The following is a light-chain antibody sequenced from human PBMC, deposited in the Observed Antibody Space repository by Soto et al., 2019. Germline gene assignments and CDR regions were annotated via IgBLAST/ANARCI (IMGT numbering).Light chain of an antibody. CDR3: QQYDNLPLT. J-gene: IGKJ4*01. V-gene: IGKV1-33*01. CDR1: QDIKNY. CDR2: DAS. Sequence: DIQMTQSPSSLSASVGDRVTITCQARQDIKNYLNWYQQKSGKAPKLLIYDASDLETGVPSRFSGSGSGTDFTFTINSLQPEDIATDDCQQYDNLPLTFGGGTKVEIK.